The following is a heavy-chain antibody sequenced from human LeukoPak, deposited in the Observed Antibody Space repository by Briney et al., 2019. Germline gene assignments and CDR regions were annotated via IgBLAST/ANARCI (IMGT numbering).Heavy chain of an antibody. D-gene: IGHD3-10*01. CDR3: AKDRAFGQFLWGNDY. V-gene: IGHV3-30*02. J-gene: IGHJ4*02. CDR2: IRNDGSDK. CDR1: GFIFSTYG. Sequence: PGGSLRLSCAASGFIFSTYGMHWVRQAPGKGLERVAFIRNDGSDKYYAVSVKGRFTISRDNSKNTLYLQMNSLRAEDTALYYCAKDRAFGQFLWGNDYWGQGTLVTVSS.